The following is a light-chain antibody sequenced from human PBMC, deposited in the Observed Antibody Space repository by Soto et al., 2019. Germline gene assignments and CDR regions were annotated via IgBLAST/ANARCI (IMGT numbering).Light chain of an antibody. V-gene: IGKV3-11*01. CDR1: QSVSSY. CDR3: QQRSNWPRLT. CDR2: DAS. J-gene: IGKJ4*01. Sequence: EIVLTQSPATLSLSPGERATLSCMASQSVSSYLAWYQQEPGQAPRLLIYDASNRATGIPARFSGSGSGTDFTLTISSLEPEDFAVYYCQQRSNWPRLTFGGGTKVDI.